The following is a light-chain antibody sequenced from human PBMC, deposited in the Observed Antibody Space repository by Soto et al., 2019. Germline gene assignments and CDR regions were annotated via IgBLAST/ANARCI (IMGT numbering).Light chain of an antibody. Sequence: ETVLTQSPGTLSLSPGERATLFCRASQSVSSSYLAWYQQKPGQAPRLLIYGASSRATGIPDMFSGSGSGTDFTPPISRLEPEDFAVYYCQQHGSSPPSWTFGQGTKVEIK. V-gene: IGKV3-20*01. CDR1: QSVSSSY. CDR3: QQHGSSPPSWT. J-gene: IGKJ1*01. CDR2: GAS.